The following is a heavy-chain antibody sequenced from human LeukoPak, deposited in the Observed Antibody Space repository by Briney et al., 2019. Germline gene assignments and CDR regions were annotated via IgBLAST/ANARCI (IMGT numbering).Heavy chain of an antibody. J-gene: IGHJ6*04. CDR2: INHSGST. CDR1: VGSFSGYY. Sequence: SETLSLTCAVYVGSFSGYYWRWIRQPPGKGLEWVGEINHSGSTNYNPSLKSRVTISVDTSKTQCSLKRSSVTAADTAVYYCARISSSSDLYYNGMDVWSEGTTVTVSS. CDR3: ARISSSSDLYYNGMDV. V-gene: IGHV4-34*01. D-gene: IGHD6-6*01.